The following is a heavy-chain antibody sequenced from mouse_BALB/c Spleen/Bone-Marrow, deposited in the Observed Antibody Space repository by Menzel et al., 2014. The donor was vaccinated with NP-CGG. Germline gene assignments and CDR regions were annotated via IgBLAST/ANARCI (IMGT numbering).Heavy chain of an antibody. D-gene: IGHD2-4*01. J-gene: IGHJ2*01. CDR1: GYLFNDSF. Sequence: DVQLMESGPELVKPGASVKLSCKASGYLFNDSFMNWVMQSPEKSLEWIGRINPSNGDTFYNQKFKGKATLTVDKSSNTAYMELRSLASEDSAVYYCARYYYDYYFDYWGQGTTLTVSS. CDR3: ARYYYDYYFDY. CDR2: INPSNGDT. V-gene: IGHV1-20*02.